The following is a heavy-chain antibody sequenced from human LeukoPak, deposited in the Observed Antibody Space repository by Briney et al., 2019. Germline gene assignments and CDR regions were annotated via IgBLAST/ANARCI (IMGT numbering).Heavy chain of an antibody. D-gene: IGHD4-17*01. CDR1: GYPFTNYD. J-gene: IGHJ4*02. CDR2: INPSGGST. Sequence: ASVKVSCKASGYPFTNYDIKWVRQATGQGLEWMGIINPSGGSTSYAQKFQGRVTMTRDMSTSTVYMELSSLRSEDTAVYYCARVMTVSYFDYWGQGTLVTVSS. CDR3: ARVMTVSYFDY. V-gene: IGHV1-46*01.